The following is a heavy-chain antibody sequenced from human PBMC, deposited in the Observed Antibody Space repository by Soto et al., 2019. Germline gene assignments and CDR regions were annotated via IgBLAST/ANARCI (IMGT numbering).Heavy chain of an antibody. CDR3: ARVPHLVVFDF. CDR2: IYHSGTT. D-gene: IGHD2-21*01. Sequence: SETLSLTCTVSGGSINTYSWGRIRQPPGKGLEWITYIYHSGTTKYNPSLRSRVTISLDMSKNQFSLRLNSVTAADTAVYYCARVPHLVVFDFWGQGTRVTVSS. CDR1: GGSINTYS. V-gene: IGHV4-59*01. J-gene: IGHJ4*02.